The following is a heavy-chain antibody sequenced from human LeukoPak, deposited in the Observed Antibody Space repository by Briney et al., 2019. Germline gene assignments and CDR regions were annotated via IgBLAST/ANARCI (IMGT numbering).Heavy chain of an antibody. D-gene: IGHD1/OR15-1a*01. V-gene: IGHV3-74*01. CDR2: INSDGSST. Sequence: GGSLRLSCAASGFTFSNYWMHWIRQAPGNGLIWVSRINSDGSSTAYADSVKGRFTISRDNSKNMLYLQMNSLRAGDTAMYYCVKGNWYKLEVFEYWGQGILVTVSS. CDR3: VKGNWYKLEVFEY. J-gene: IGHJ4*02. CDR1: GFTFSNYW.